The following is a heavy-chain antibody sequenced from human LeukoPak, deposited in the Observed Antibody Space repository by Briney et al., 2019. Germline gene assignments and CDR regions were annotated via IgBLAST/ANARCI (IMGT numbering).Heavy chain of an antibody. CDR1: GFTFSNYD. V-gene: IGHV3-23*01. D-gene: IGHD3-16*01. J-gene: IGHJ4*02. Sequence: GGSLRLSCATSGFTFSNYDMIWVRQAPGEGLEWVSSIRGIGGGANTYSADSVKGRFTTSRDDSKSTLCLQMHSLTAADMAVDRDTGNGGGLGYWGQGALVTVSS. CDR2: IRGIGGGANT. CDR3: TGNGGGLGY.